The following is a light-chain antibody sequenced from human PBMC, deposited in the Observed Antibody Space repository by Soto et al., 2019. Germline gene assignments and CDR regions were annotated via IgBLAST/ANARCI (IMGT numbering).Light chain of an antibody. V-gene: IGKV1-5*03. CDR3: QQYNSYWT. J-gene: IGKJ1*01. CDR1: QSISSW. Sequence: DIPRTQYPSTLSASVGHRVTITCRASQSISSWLAWYQQKPGKAPKLLIYKASSLESGVPSRFSGSGSGTEFTLTISSLQPDYFATYYCQQYNSYWTFGQGTKVELK. CDR2: KAS.